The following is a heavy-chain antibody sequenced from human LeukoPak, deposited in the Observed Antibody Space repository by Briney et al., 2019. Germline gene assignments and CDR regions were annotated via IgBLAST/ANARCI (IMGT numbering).Heavy chain of an antibody. Sequence: PGGSLRLSCAASGFTFSSYSMNWVRQAPGKGLGWVSSISSSSSYIYYADSVKGRFTISRDNAKNSLYLQMNSLRAEDTAVYYCARENTAMVTGFDPWGQGTLVTVSS. CDR3: ARENTAMVTGFDP. CDR2: ISSSSSYI. D-gene: IGHD5-18*01. V-gene: IGHV3-21*01. J-gene: IGHJ5*02. CDR1: GFTFSSYS.